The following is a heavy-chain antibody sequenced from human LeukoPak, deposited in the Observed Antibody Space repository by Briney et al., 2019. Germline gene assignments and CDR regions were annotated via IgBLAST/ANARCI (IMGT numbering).Heavy chain of an antibody. D-gene: IGHD3-10*01. V-gene: IGHV1-18*01. CDR2: ISAYNGNT. Sequence: ASVKVSCKATGYTFTSYGISWVRQAPGQGLEWMGWISAYNGNTNYAQKLQGRVTMTTDTSTSTAYMGLRSLRSDDTAVYYCARLRTHFRGNWFDPWGQGTLVTVSS. CDR3: ARLRTHFRGNWFDP. CDR1: GYTFTSYG. J-gene: IGHJ5*02.